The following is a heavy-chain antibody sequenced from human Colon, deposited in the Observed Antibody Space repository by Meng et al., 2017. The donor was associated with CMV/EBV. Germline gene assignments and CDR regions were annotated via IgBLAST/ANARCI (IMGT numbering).Heavy chain of an antibody. J-gene: IGHJ4*02. CDR1: GFTFSTYA. D-gene: IGHD6-13*01. CDR2: ISGSGGST. V-gene: IGHV3-23*01. CDR3: AKGGVYSSTWGDY. Sequence: GESLKISCAASGFTFSTYAMGWVRQAPGKGLEWVSAISGSGGSTYYADSVKGRFTISRDNSKNTLYLQMNSLRAEDTAVYYCAKGGVYSSTWGDYWGQGTLVTVSS.